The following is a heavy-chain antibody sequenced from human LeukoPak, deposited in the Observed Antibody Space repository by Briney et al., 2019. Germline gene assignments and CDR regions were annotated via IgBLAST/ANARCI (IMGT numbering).Heavy chain of an antibody. CDR3: ARLIGSSGWYPDY. V-gene: IGHV3-21*01. J-gene: IGHJ4*02. CDR1: GFTFSSYS. D-gene: IGHD6-19*01. CDR2: ISSSSSYI. Sequence: PGGSLRLSCPASGFTFSSYSMNWVRQAPGKGLEWVSSISSSSSYIYYADSVKGRFTISRDNAKNSLYLQMNSLRAEDTAVYYCARLIGSSGWYPDYWGQGTLVTVSS.